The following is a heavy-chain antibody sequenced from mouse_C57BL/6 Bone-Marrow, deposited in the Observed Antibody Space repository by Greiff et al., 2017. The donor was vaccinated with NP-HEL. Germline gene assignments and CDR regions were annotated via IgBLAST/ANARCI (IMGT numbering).Heavy chain of an antibody. CDR1: GYTFTDYE. V-gene: IGHV1-15*01. Sequence: QVQLQQSGAELVRPGASVTLSCKASGYTFTDYEMPWVKQTPVHGLEWIGAIDPETGGTAYNQKFKGKAILTADKSSSTAYMELRSLTSEDSAVYYCTRRGDITTVVANYAMDYWGQGTSVTVSS. J-gene: IGHJ4*01. CDR2: IDPETGGT. CDR3: TRRGDITTVVANYAMDY. D-gene: IGHD1-1*01.